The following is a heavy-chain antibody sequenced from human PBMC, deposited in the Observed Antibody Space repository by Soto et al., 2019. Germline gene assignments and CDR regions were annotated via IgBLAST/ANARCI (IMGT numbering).Heavy chain of an antibody. J-gene: IGHJ4*02. CDR2: IYYSGST. V-gene: IGHV4-61*01. Sequence: QVQLQESGPGLLKPSETLSLTCTVSGVSVSSGSHYWSWIRQPPGKGLEWIGNIYYSGSTNYNPSLKRRVTISVDTSKNQLSLKLSSVTAADTAVYHCARWGYSSGWSFDYWGQGTLVTVSS. D-gene: IGHD6-19*01. CDR1: GVSVSSGSHY. CDR3: ARWGYSSGWSFDY.